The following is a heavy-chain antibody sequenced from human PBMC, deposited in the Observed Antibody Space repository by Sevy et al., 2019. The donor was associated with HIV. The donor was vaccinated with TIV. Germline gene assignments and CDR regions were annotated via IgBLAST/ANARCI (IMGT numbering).Heavy chain of an antibody. V-gene: IGHV3-74*01. CDR3: VAANSWEDY. Sequence: GGSLRLSCATSVFTFSSYWFHWVRQAPGKGLEWVTGVNSDGSNTNYADSVKGRFTISRDCAKDTLCLQMNALRAEDTAVYFCVAANSWEDYWGQGTLVTVSS. CDR2: VNSDGSNT. D-gene: IGHD1-26*01. J-gene: IGHJ4*02. CDR1: VFTFSSYW.